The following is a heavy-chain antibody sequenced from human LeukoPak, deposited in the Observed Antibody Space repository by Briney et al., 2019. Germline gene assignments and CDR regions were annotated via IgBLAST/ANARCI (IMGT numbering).Heavy chain of an antibody. J-gene: IGHJ4*02. CDR1: GFTFSSYG. CDR2: IWYDGSNK. CDR3: ARDSRDSSSWNFDY. Sequence: PGGSLRLSCAASGFTFSSYGMHWVRQAPGKGLEWVAVIWYDGSNKYYADSVKGRFTISRDNSKNTLYLQMNSLRAEDTAVYYCARDSRDSSSWNFDYWGQGTLVTVSS. D-gene: IGHD6-13*01. V-gene: IGHV3-33*01.